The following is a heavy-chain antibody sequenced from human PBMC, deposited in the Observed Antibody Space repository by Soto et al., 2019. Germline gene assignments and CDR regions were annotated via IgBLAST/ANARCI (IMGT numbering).Heavy chain of an antibody. J-gene: IGHJ6*02. CDR1: GGTVSSYA. CDR2: IIPIFGTA. Sequence: SVKVSCKASGGTVSSYAISWVRQAPGQGLEWMGGIIPIFGTANYAQKFQGRVTITADESTSTAYMELSSLRSEDTAVYYCARGTITIFGVVIIPTMDVWGQGTTVTVSS. D-gene: IGHD3-3*01. CDR3: ARGTITIFGVVIIPTMDV. V-gene: IGHV1-69*13.